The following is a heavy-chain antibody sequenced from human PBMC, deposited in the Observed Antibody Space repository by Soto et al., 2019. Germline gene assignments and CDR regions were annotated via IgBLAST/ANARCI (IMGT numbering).Heavy chain of an antibody. J-gene: IGHJ6*02. Sequence: SLRLSCAASGFTFSSYGMHWVRQAPGKGLEWVAVISYDGSNKYYADSVKGRFTISRDNSKNTLYLQMSSLRAEDTAVYYCVKDGSSGWPYYYGMDVWGQGTTVTVSS. CDR2: ISYDGSNK. V-gene: IGHV3-30*18. D-gene: IGHD6-19*01. CDR1: GFTFSSYG. CDR3: VKDGSSGWPYYYGMDV.